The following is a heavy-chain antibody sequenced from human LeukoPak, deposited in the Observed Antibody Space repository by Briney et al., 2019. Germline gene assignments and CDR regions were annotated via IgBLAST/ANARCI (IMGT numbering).Heavy chain of an antibody. J-gene: IGHJ5*02. V-gene: IGHV1-8*01. Sequence: ASVKVSCKASGYTFTSYDINWVRQDTGQGLEWMGWMNPNSGNTGYAQKFQGRVTMTRNTSISTAYMELSSLRSEDTAVYYCARAAEYYDSGSVAPWGQGTLVTVSS. CDR3: ARAAEYYDSGSVAP. D-gene: IGHD3-22*01. CDR2: MNPNSGNT. CDR1: GYTFTSYD.